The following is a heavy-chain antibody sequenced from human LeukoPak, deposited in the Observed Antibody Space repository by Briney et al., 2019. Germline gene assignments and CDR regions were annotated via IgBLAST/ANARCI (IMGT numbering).Heavy chain of an antibody. J-gene: IGHJ4*02. CDR1: GGSVSSGSYY. CDR2: IYYSGST. D-gene: IGHD4-17*01. Sequence: SETLSLTCTVSGGSVSSGSYYWSWIRQPPGKGLEWIGYIYYSGSTYYNPSLKSRVTISVDTSKNQFSLKLSSVTAADTAVYYCAREAYGDYAGYWGQGTLVTVSS. V-gene: IGHV4-30-4*08. CDR3: AREAYGDYAGY.